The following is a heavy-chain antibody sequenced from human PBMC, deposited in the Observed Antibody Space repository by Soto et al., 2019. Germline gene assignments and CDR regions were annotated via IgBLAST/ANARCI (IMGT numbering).Heavy chain of an antibody. CDR3: AREGGGGTIAFDY. Sequence: PSETLSLTCIVTGGSISTYYCSWIRQPPGKGLEWIGYIYHSGNTNYNPSLKSRVTIFVDTSKNQFSLELTSVTAADTAVYYCAREGGGGTIAFDYWGQGTPVTVSS. CDR1: GGSISTYY. D-gene: IGHD2-21*01. CDR2: IYHSGNT. V-gene: IGHV4-59*01. J-gene: IGHJ4*02.